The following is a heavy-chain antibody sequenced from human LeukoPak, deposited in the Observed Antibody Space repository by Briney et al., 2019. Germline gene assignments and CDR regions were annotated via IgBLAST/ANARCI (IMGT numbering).Heavy chain of an antibody. D-gene: IGHD3-22*01. V-gene: IGHV3-33*01. Sequence: GGSLRLSCAASGFTFSSYGMHWVRQAPGKGLEWVAVILSDGSKEFYTDSVKGRFTISRDNAENTLYLQMNSLRAEDTAVYYCARVHYYDSSGYYYRGYYFDYWGQGTLVTVSS. CDR3: ARVHYYDSSGYYYRGYYFDY. J-gene: IGHJ4*02. CDR1: GFTFSSYG. CDR2: ILSDGSKE.